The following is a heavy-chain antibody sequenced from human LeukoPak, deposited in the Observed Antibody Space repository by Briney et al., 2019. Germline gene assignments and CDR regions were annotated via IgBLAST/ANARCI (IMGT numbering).Heavy chain of an antibody. CDR2: ISSSGNTI. Sequence: HPGGSLRLSCAASGFTFSSYEMNWVRQAPGKGLEWVSYISSSGNTIYYADSVKGRFTISRDNAKNSLYLQMNSLRAEDTAVYYCAELGITMIGGVWGKGTTVTISS. D-gene: IGHD3-10*02. J-gene: IGHJ6*04. CDR1: GFTFSSYE. V-gene: IGHV3-48*03. CDR3: AELGITMIGGV.